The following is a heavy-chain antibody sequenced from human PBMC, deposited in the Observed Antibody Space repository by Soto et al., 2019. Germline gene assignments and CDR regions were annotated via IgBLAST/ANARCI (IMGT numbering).Heavy chain of an antibody. CDR1: GFTFSIYA. V-gene: IGHV3-64D*06. CDR3: VKGEYYYDSSGYYPFDY. Sequence: GGSLKICCSASGFTFSIYAMHWVRQAPGKGLEYVSSISTNGGSTDYADSVKGRFTISRDNSKNTVYLQMSSLRVEDTAVYYCVKGEYYYDSSGYYPFDYWGQGT. D-gene: IGHD3-22*01. CDR2: ISTNGGST. J-gene: IGHJ4*02.